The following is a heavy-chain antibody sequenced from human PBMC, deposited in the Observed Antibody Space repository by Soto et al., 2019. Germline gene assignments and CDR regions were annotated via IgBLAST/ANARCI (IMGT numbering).Heavy chain of an antibody. Sequence: SETLSLTCTVSGASINSGDYYWSWIRQPPGKGLEWIGHIYYSGSTYYNPSLKSRAGISVDSSKSQVSLKLTSVTAADTAVYFCARILMNYYQSHYWGQGALVTVSS. D-gene: IGHD3-10*01. CDR3: ARILMNYYQSHY. CDR1: GASINSGDYY. J-gene: IGHJ4*02. V-gene: IGHV4-30-4*01. CDR2: IYYSGST.